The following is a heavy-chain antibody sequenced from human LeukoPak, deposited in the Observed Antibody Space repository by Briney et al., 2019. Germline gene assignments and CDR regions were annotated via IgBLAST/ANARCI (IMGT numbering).Heavy chain of an antibody. J-gene: IGHJ5*02. CDR1: GYTFTGYY. CDR3: ARDLLLYCSGGSCPFDP. Sequence: ASVKVSCKASGYTFTGYYTHWVRQAPGQGLEWMGWINPNSGGTNYAQKFQGRVTMTRDTSISTAYMELSRLRSDDTAVYYCARDLLLYCSGGSCPFDPWGQGTLVTVSS. CDR2: INPNSGGT. V-gene: IGHV1-2*02. D-gene: IGHD2-15*01.